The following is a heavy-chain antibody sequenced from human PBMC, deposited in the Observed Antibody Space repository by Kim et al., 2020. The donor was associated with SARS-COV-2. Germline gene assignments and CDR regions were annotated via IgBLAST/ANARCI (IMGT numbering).Heavy chain of an antibody. V-gene: IGHV1-69*01. J-gene: IGHJ4*02. Sequence: SAQKFQGRVTITADESTSTAYMELSSLRSEDTAVYYCARSIAARLWNFDYWGQGTLVTVSS. CDR3: ARSIAARLWNFDY. D-gene: IGHD6-6*01.